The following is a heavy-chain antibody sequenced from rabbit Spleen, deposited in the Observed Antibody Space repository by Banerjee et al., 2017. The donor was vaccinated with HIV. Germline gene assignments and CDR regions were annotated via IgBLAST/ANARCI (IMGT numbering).Heavy chain of an antibody. J-gene: IGHJ4*01. CDR1: GIDFNSNYW. Sequence: QEQLVESGGGLVQPGGSLKLSCKASGIDFNSNYWICWVRQAPGKGLEWIACIYVGSGTTYYANWVNGRFTISSHNAQNTLYLQLSSLTAADTATYFCVRDQAGDADYGPYYLNLWGQGTLVTVS. CDR2: IYVGSGTT. CDR3: VRDQAGDADYGPYYLNL. D-gene: IGHD2-1*01. V-gene: IGHV1S43*01.